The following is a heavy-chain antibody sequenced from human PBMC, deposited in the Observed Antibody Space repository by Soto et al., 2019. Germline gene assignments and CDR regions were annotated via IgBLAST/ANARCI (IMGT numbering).Heavy chain of an antibody. J-gene: IGHJ5*02. D-gene: IGHD6-13*01. CDR3: ARDSGIVAAGRFSFDP. CDR1: GFTFNDFA. V-gene: IGHV3-9*01. CDR2: IDWNGANI. Sequence: EVQLVESGGGLVQPGRSLRLSCAASGFTFNDFAMHWVRQAPGKGLERVASIDWNGANIAYAASVEGRFTISRDNVKNSLFLQMNSLRAEDTAFYFCARDSGIVAAGRFSFDPRGQGTLVTVSS.